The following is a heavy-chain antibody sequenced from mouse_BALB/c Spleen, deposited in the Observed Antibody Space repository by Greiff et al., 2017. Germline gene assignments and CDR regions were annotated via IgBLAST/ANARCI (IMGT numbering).Heavy chain of an antibody. Sequence: QVQLQQSGAELVRPGSSVKISCKASGYAFSSYWMNWVKQRPGQGLEWIGQIYPGDGDTNYNGKFKGKATLTADKSSSTAYMQLSSLTSEDSAAYFCAATVVVYWYFDVWGAGTTVTVSS. CDR3: AATVVVYWYFDV. CDR2: IYPGDGDT. D-gene: IGHD1-1*01. J-gene: IGHJ1*01. CDR1: GYAFSSYW. V-gene: IGHV1-80*01.